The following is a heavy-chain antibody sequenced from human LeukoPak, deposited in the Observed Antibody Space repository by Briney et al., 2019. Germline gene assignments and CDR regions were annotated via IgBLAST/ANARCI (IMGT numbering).Heavy chain of an antibody. CDR1: GFTFNSHW. Sequence: PGGSLRLSCAASGFTFNSHWMHWVRQAPGKGLVWVSRINNDGSTTTYADSVRGRSTISRDNAKNTLFLQMNSLRAEDTAVYYCVRDRPHNWFDPWGQGTLVTVSS. V-gene: IGHV3-74*01. CDR3: VRDRPHNWFDP. D-gene: IGHD6-6*01. CDR2: INNDGSTT. J-gene: IGHJ5*02.